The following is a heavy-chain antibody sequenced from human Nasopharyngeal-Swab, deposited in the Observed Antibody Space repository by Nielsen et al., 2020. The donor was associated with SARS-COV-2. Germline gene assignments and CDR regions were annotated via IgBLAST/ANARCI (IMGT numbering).Heavy chain of an antibody. Sequence: GGSLRLSCAASGFTFSSYGIHWVRQAPGKGLEWVAVIWYDGSNKYYADSVKGRFTISRDISKNTLYLQMNSLRADDTAVYYCADPPFSEYWGQGTLVTVSS. CDR3: ADPPFSEY. V-gene: IGHV3-33*01. CDR1: GFTFSSYG. J-gene: IGHJ4*02. CDR2: IWYDGSNK.